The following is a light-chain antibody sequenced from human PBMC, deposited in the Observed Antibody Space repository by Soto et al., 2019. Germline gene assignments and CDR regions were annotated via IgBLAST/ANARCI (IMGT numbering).Light chain of an antibody. Sequence: QSVLTQPASVSGSPGQSITISCTGTSSDVGGYNYVSWYQQHPDKAPKLMIFDVSNRPSGVSNRFSGSKSGNTASLTISGLQAEDEADYYCSSSTGSSTYVFGTGTKLTVL. CDR2: DVS. CDR3: SSSTGSSTYV. V-gene: IGLV2-14*01. CDR1: SSDVGGYNY. J-gene: IGLJ1*01.